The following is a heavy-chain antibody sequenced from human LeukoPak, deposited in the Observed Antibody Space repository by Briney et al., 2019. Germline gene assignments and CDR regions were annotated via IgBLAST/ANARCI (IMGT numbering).Heavy chain of an antibody. Sequence: ASVKVSCKASGYTFTSYGISWVRQAPGQGLEWMGIINPSGGSTSYAQKFQGRVTMTRDMSTSTVYMELSSLRSEDTAVYYCARGRTHYYMDVWGKGTTVTVSS. CDR3: ARGRTHYYMDV. CDR2: INPSGGST. D-gene: IGHD3/OR15-3a*01. V-gene: IGHV1-46*01. CDR1: GYTFTSYG. J-gene: IGHJ6*03.